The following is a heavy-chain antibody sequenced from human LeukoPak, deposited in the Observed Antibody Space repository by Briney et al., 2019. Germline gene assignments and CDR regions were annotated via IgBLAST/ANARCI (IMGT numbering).Heavy chain of an antibody. J-gene: IGHJ4*02. CDR3: ARGGITAMGLGGFDY. V-gene: IGHV4-59*08. D-gene: IGHD5-18*01. CDR2: IYYSGST. CDR1: GGSISSYY. Sequence: PSETLSLTCTVSGGSISSYYWSWIRQPPEKGLEWIGYIYYSGSTNYSPSLKSRVTISVDTSKNQFSLKLSSVTAADTAVYYCARGGITAMGLGGFDYWGQGTLVTVSS.